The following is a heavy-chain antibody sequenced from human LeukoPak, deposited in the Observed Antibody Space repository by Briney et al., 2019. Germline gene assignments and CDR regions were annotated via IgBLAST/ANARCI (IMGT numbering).Heavy chain of an antibody. J-gene: IGHJ4*02. D-gene: IGHD3-10*01. Sequence: RPSETLSLTCTVSGGSINTYYWSWLRQSAGKGLEWIGRIYTSGSTNYSPSLKSRVTMSVDTSENQFSLKLSSVTAADTAVYYCARLFYGSGSRYFDSWGQGTLVTVSS. CDR2: IYTSGST. CDR1: GGSINTYY. CDR3: ARLFYGSGSRYFDS. V-gene: IGHV4-4*07.